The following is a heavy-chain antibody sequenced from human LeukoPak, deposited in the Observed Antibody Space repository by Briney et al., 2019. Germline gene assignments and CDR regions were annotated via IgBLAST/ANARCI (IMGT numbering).Heavy chain of an antibody. CDR3: ARGARAYYYYYMDV. CDR2: IHPSGGTT. Sequence: ASVKVSCKASGYTFTSYYMHWVRQAPGQGLEWMGLIHPSGGTTAYAQKFQGRVTMTRDMSTSTFYMELSSLRSEDTAVYYCARGARAYYYYYMDVWGKGTTVTISS. CDR1: GYTFTSYY. J-gene: IGHJ6*03. V-gene: IGHV1-46*01.